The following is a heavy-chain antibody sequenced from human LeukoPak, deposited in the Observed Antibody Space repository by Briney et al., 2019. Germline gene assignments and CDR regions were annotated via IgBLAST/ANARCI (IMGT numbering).Heavy chain of an antibody. V-gene: IGHV1-69*05. CDR2: IIPIFGTA. J-gene: IGHJ6*03. Sequence: SVKVSCKASGYTFTGYYMHWVRQAPGQGLEWMGGIIPIFGTANYAQKFQGRVTITTDESTSTAYMELSSLRSEDTAVYYCARVESPYYYYMDVWGKGTTVTVSS. CDR1: GYTFTGYY. D-gene: IGHD3-3*01. CDR3: ARVESPYYYYMDV.